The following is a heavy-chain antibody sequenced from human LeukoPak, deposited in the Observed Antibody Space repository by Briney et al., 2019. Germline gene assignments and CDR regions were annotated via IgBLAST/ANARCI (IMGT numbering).Heavy chain of an antibody. CDR2: ISYDGSNK. CDR1: GFTFSSYA. V-gene: IGHV3-30*04. Sequence: GXSLXXXCAASGFTFSSYAMHWVRQAPGKGLEWVAVISYDGSNKYYADSVKGRFTISRDNSKNTLYLQMNRLRAEDRAVYYCXXXDASFGIAVAGIPGVYWGQGTLVTVSS. D-gene: IGHD6-19*01. J-gene: IGHJ4*02. CDR3: XXXDASFGIAVAGIPGVY.